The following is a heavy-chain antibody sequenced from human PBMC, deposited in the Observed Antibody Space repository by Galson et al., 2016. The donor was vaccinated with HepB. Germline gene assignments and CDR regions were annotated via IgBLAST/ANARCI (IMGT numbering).Heavy chain of an antibody. J-gene: IGHJ3*01. CDR2: IYISGST. D-gene: IGHD4-23*01. CDR1: GGSISRGSYY. V-gene: IGHV4-61*02. CDR3: ARDSIDGNRAFDV. Sequence: TLSLTCTVSGGSISRGSYYWSWIRQPAGKGLEWIGRIYISGSTTYNPSLKSRVTISVDTSNNQFSLNLSSVTAADTAVYYCARDSIDGNRAFDVWGRGTMVTVSS.